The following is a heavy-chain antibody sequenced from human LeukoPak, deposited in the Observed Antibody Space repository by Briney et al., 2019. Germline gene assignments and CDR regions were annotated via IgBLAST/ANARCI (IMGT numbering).Heavy chain of an antibody. Sequence: ESXKISFKGSGYSFTSYWIGWVRQKPGKGLEWMGIIYPGESDTRYSPSFQGQVTISADKSISTAYLQWSSLKASDTAMYYCARQPKSYYYYYMDVWGKGTTVTVSS. CDR3: ARQPKSYYYYYMDV. J-gene: IGHJ6*03. V-gene: IGHV5-51*01. CDR2: IYPGESDT. CDR1: GYSFTSYW.